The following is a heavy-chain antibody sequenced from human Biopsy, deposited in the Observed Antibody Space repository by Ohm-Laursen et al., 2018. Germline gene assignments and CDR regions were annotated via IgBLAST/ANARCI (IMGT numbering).Heavy chain of an antibody. Sequence: TLSLTCNVSGGGSMSSYQCSWVRQPPGKGLEWIGYIYDTGSTKYNPSLESRVTISIDTSKNQFSLNLRSVTAADTAVYYCARNYILTGHTLDYWGQGALVTVTS. D-gene: IGHD3-9*01. CDR3: ARNYILTGHTLDY. V-gene: IGHV4-59*01. CDR2: IYDTGST. CDR1: GGGSMSSYQ. J-gene: IGHJ4*02.